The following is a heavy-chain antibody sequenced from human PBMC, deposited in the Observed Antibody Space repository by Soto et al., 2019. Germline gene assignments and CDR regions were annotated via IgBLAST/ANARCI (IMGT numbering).Heavy chain of an antibody. J-gene: IGHJ4*02. Sequence: PGGSLRLSCAASGFTFSSYAMSWGRQAPGKGLEWVSAISGSGGRTNYADSVKGRFTISRDNSKNTLYLQMNSLRAEDTAVYYCAKAWVEYYDGSGYYPFDYWGQGTLVTVSS. CDR1: GFTFSSYA. D-gene: IGHD3-22*01. CDR3: AKAWVEYYDGSGYYPFDY. V-gene: IGHV3-23*01. CDR2: ISGSGGRT.